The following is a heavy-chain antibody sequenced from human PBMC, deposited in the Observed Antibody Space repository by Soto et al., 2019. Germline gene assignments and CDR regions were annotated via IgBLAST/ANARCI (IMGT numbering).Heavy chain of an antibody. CDR3: AREVVETSSLWLDP. J-gene: IGHJ5*02. D-gene: IGHD6-6*01. CDR2: MNTNTNTT. Sequence: VQLVQSGAEVKKPGASVKVSCKASGYTFTNNDINWVRQAPGQGLEWIGWMNTNTNTTDSAEVLEGRVSLTWDSSISTASMQLDSLIIDDTAGYYWAREVVETSSLWLDPWGQGALVTVS. V-gene: IGHV1-8*01. CDR1: GYTFTNND.